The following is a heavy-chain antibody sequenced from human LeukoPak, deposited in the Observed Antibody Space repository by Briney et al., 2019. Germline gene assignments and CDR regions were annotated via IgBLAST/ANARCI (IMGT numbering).Heavy chain of an antibody. CDR1: GYSISSGYY. Sequence: SETLSLTCTVSGYSISSGYYWGWIRQPPGKGLEWIGSIYHSGSTYYNPSLKSRVTISVDTSKNQFSLKLSSVTAADTAVYYCARVEEFIAAAGTLDYWGQGTLVTVSS. CDR3: ARVEEFIAAAGTLDY. V-gene: IGHV4-38-2*02. D-gene: IGHD6-13*01. CDR2: IYHSGST. J-gene: IGHJ4*02.